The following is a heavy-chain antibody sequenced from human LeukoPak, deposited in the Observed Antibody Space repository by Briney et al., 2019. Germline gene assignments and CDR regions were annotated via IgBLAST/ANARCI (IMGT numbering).Heavy chain of an antibody. V-gene: IGHV3-23*01. D-gene: IGHD5-24*01. CDR1: GFTVSSSY. Sequence: GGSLRLSCAASGFTVSSSYMSWVRQAPGKGLEWVSGISASGGSTYYADSVKGRFTISRDNSKNTLYLQMNSLRAEDTAVYYCAKGAGYNYFDYWGQGTLVTVSS. CDR2: ISASGGST. J-gene: IGHJ4*02. CDR3: AKGAGYNYFDY.